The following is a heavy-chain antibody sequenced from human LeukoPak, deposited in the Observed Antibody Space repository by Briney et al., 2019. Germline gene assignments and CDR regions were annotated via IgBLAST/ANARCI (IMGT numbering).Heavy chain of an antibody. V-gene: IGHV3-30*02. D-gene: IGHD6-19*01. CDR1: GFTFSSYG. CDR2: IRYDGSNK. CDR3: AKDLSAVGDAFDI. J-gene: IGHJ3*02. Sequence: GGSLRLSCAASGFTFSSYGMHWVRQAPGKGLEWVAFIRYDGSNKYYADSVKGRFTISRDNSKNTLYLQMNSLRAEGTAVYYCAKDLSAVGDAFDIWGQGTMVTVSS.